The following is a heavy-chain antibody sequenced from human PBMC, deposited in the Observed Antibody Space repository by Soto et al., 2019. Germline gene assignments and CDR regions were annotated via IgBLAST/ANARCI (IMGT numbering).Heavy chain of an antibody. CDR3: ARQRKESGYYYGSGSYYQPYYYYMDV. Sequence: TSETLSLTCTVSGGSISSYYWSWIRQPPGKGLEWIGYIYYSGSTNYNPSLKSQVTISVDTSKNQFSLKLSSVTAADTAVYYCARQRKESGYYYGSGSYYQPYYYYMDVWGKGTTVTVSS. V-gene: IGHV4-59*08. D-gene: IGHD3-10*01. CDR2: IYYSGST. J-gene: IGHJ6*03. CDR1: GGSISSYY.